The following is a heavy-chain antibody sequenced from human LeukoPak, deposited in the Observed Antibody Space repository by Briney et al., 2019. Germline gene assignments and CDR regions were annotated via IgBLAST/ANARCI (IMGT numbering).Heavy chain of an antibody. CDR2: INPSGGST. Sequence: ASVKVSCKASGYTFTSYYMHWVRQTPGQGLEWMGIINPSGGSTSYAQKFQGRVTMTRDMSTSTVYMELNSLRAEDTAVYFCARDKGGMVPFDYWGQGTLVTVSS. D-gene: IGHD3-10*01. V-gene: IGHV1-46*01. J-gene: IGHJ4*02. CDR1: GYTFTSYY. CDR3: ARDKGGMVPFDY.